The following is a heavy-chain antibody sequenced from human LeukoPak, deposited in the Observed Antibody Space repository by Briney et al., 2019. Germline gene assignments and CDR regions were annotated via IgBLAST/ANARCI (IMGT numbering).Heavy chain of an antibody. CDR2: ISGSGGST. J-gene: IGHJ6*03. D-gene: IGHD7-27*01. V-gene: IGHV3-23*01. CDR1: GFTFSSYA. Sequence: GGSLRLSCAASGFTFSSYAMSWVRQAPGKGLEWVSAISGSGGSTYYADSVKGRFTISRDNSKNTLYLQMNSLRAEDTAVNYCAKTGAGYYYMDVWGKGTTVTVSS. CDR3: AKTGAGYYYMDV.